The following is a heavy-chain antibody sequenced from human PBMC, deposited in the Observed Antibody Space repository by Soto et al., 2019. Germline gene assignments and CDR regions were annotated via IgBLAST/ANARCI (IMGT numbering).Heavy chain of an antibody. V-gene: IGHV4-59*01. CDR3: ARWDWNYVIIDY. CDR1: GSSISSYY. D-gene: IGHD1-7*01. CDR2: IYYSGSH. Sequence: PAEPLSLTCPVSGSSISSYYWSWIRQPAGKGLEWVGYIYYSGSHTYNPSLKSRVTISVDTSKTQFSLKLSSVTAADTAVYYCARWDWNYVIIDYWGQGTLVTVSS. J-gene: IGHJ4*02.